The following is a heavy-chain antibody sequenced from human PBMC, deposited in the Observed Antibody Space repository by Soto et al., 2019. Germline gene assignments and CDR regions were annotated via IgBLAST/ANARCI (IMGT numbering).Heavy chain of an antibody. CDR2: ISGRGGST. V-gene: IGHV3-23*01. D-gene: IGHD2-2*01. CDR3: AQDSPQYQLAPEGFDP. CDR1: GFTFSSYA. J-gene: IGHJ5*02. Sequence: PGGSLRLYCAASGFTFSSYAMSWVRQAPGKGLEWVSAISGRGGSTYYADSVKGRCTISRDNSKNTLYLQMNSLRSEATAVYYCAQDSPQYQLAPEGFDPWGQRTLVTVSS.